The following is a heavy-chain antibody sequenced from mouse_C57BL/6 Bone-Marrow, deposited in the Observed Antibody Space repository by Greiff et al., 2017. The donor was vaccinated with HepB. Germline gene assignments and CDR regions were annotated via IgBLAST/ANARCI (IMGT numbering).Heavy chain of an antibody. D-gene: IGHD3-3*01. Sequence: QVQLQQSGAELAKPGASVKLSCKASGYTFTSYWMHWVKQRPGQGLEWIGYINPSSGYTKYNQKFKDKATLTADKSSGTAYMQLSSLTYEDSAVYYCARGGLAFAYWGQGTLVTVSA. CDR1: GYTFTSYW. CDR2: INPSSGYT. CDR3: ARGGLAFAY. J-gene: IGHJ3*01. V-gene: IGHV1-7*01.